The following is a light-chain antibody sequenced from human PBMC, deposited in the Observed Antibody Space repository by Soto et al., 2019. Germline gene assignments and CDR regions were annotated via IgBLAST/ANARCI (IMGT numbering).Light chain of an antibody. J-gene: IGKJ5*01. V-gene: IGKV1-5*01. Sequence: DIQMTQSPSTLSASVGDRVTITCLASQSISSWLAWYQQKPGKAPKLLIYDASSLESGVPSRFSGSGSGTELTLTISSLQPDDFATYYCQQYNSYLITFGQGTRLEIK. CDR3: QQYNSYLIT. CDR1: QSISSW. CDR2: DAS.